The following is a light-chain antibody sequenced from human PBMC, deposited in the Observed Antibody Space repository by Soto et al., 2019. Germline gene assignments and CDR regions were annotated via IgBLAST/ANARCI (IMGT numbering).Light chain of an antibody. CDR1: QTVSSRF. J-gene: IGKJ4*01. V-gene: IGKV3-20*01. CDR3: QQYATSPLT. CDR2: GAL. Sequence: EIVLPQSPGTLSLSPWERATLTCRASQTVSSRFLAWYQQKPGQAPRLILYGALSRATGSPERFSGRGSGTDFTLTISRLEPEDFALDDCQQYATSPLTFGGGTKVDIK.